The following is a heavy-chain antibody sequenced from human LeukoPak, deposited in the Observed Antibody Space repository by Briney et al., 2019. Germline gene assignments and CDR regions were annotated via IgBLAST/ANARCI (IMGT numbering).Heavy chain of an antibody. J-gene: IGHJ4*02. CDR1: GIIMNTHA. Sequence: GGSLRFSCEASGIIMNTHAITWVRQAPGKGLEWVSTLLGGGGGTYADSVKGRFTVSRDSTNNRVYLQMISLRAEDTGVYYCAMADDTSDYYFFRLDYWGQGTLVTVSS. CDR2: LLGGGGGT. V-gene: IGHV3-23*01. CDR3: AMADDTSDYYFFRLDY. D-gene: IGHD3-22*01.